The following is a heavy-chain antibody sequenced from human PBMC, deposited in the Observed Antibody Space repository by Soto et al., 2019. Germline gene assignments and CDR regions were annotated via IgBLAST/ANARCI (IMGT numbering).Heavy chain of an antibody. D-gene: IGHD6-19*01. V-gene: IGHV1-46*01. CDR1: GYTFTDYY. CDR2: INPSSSNT. CDR3: ARVQPYSSSWYHFDY. Sequence: QVQLVQSGSEVRRPGASVKVSCKASGYTFTDYYMHWVRQAPGQGLEWMGIINPSSSNTKYAQRFQGRVTMTRDTSTRTVYMELSSLRSEDAAVYYCARVQPYSSSWYHFDYWGQGTLVTVSS. J-gene: IGHJ4*02.